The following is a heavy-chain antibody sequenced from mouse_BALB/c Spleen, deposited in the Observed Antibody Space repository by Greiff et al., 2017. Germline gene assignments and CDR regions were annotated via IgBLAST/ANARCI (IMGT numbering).Heavy chain of an antibody. CDR2: IRNKANGYTT. Sequence: EVLGVESGGGLVQPGGSLRLSCATSGFTFTDYYMSWVRQPPGKALEWLGFIRNKANGYTTEYSASVKGRFTISRDNSQSILYLQMNTLRAEDSATYYCARDMRDYDGAMDYWGQGTSVTVSS. CDR3: ARDMRDYDGAMDY. D-gene: IGHD2-4*01. J-gene: IGHJ4*01. CDR1: GFTFTDYY. V-gene: IGHV7-3*02.